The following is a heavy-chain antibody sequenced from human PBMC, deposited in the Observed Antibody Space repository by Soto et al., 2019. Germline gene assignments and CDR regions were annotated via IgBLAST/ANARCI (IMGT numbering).Heavy chain of an antibody. Sequence: SETLSLTCTVSGGSISSYYWSWIRQPPGKGLEWIGYIYYSGSTNYNPSLKSRVTISVDTSKNQFSLKLSSVTAADTAVYYCARQSVHDYGDDGDSAFDVRGQGTMVNVSS. J-gene: IGHJ3*01. CDR3: ARQSVHDYGDDGDSAFDV. D-gene: IGHD4-17*01. CDR2: IYYSGST. V-gene: IGHV4-59*08. CDR1: GGSISSYY.